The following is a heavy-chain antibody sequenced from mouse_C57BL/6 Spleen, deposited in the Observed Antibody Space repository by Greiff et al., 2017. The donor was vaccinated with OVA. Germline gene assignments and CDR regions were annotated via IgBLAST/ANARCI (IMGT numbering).Heavy chain of an antibody. CDR3: ANDGYYGERAY. CDR1: GYTFTDYN. Sequence: EVQLQQSGPELVKPGASVKMSCKASGYTFTDYNMHWVKQSHGKSLEWIGYINPNNGGTSYNQKFKGKATLTVNKSSSTAYMELRSLTSEDSAVYYCANDGYYGERAYWGQGTLVTVSA. CDR2: INPNNGGT. J-gene: IGHJ3*01. D-gene: IGHD2-3*01. V-gene: IGHV1-22*01.